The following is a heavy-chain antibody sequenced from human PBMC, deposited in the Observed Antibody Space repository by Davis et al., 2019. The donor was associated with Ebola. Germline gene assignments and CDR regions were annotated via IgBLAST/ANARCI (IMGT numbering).Heavy chain of an antibody. CDR1: GFAFSNYE. CDR2: IDGSGDTV. D-gene: IGHD2-21*01. Sequence: PGGSLRLSCAASGFAFSNYELNWVRQAPGKGLEWLSYIDGSGDTVYYAESVRGRFTISRDNAKNSLYMEMNSLRVEDTAVYYCARERTYCGGDCLDYWGQGTLVTVSS. V-gene: IGHV3-48*03. J-gene: IGHJ4*02. CDR3: ARERTYCGGDCLDY.